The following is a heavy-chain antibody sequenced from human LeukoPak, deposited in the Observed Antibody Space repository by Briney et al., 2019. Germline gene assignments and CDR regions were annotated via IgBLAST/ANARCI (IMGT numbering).Heavy chain of an antibody. V-gene: IGHV3-30*18. Sequence: PGGSLRLSCAASGFTFSSYGMHWVRQAPGKGLEWAAVISYDGSNKYYADSVKGRFTISRDNSKNTLYLQMNSLRAEDTAVYYCAKTLRYYYDSKHQLIDYWGQGTLVTVSS. D-gene: IGHD3-22*01. J-gene: IGHJ4*02. CDR1: GFTFSSYG. CDR2: ISYDGSNK. CDR3: AKTLRYYYDSKHQLIDY.